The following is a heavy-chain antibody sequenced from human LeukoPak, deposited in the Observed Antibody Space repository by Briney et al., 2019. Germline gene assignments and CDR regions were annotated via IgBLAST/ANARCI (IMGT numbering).Heavy chain of an antibody. Sequence: SETLSLTCTVSGGSISSYYWSWIRQPVGKGLEWIGRIYTSGSTNYNPSLKSRVTMSVDTSKNQFSLKLSSVTAADTAVYYCARGLRRGVTDFDYWGQGTLVTVSS. CDR1: GGSISSYY. CDR3: ARGLRRGVTDFDY. CDR2: IYTSGST. V-gene: IGHV4-4*07. D-gene: IGHD2-21*02. J-gene: IGHJ4*02.